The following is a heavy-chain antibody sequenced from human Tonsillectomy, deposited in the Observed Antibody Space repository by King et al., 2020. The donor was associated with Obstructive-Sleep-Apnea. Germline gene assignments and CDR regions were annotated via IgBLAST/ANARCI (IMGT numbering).Heavy chain of an antibody. CDR3: ATHLYCSGTSCPEYDYHYGMDV. J-gene: IGHJ6*02. CDR1: GYLLTEVA. V-gene: IGHV1-24*01. CDR2: GEKEEGER. Sequence: LVQAGAEVKKPGASVKVSCKGAGYLLTEVARGGGGKAKGKGREGRGGGEKEEGERGDEQKCQGRVTMTEDTSRDTAYMELSSLRSEDTAVYYCATHLYCSGTSCPEYDYHYGMDVWGQGTTVTVSS. D-gene: IGHD2-2*01.